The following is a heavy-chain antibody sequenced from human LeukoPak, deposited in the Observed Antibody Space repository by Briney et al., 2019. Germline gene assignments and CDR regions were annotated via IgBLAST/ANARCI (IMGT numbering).Heavy chain of an antibody. J-gene: IGHJ4*02. D-gene: IGHD2-15*01. CDR3: TSNYCSGGSCYLY. V-gene: IGHV4-34*01. CDR1: GGSFSGYY. Sequence: PSETLSLTCAVYGGSFSGYYWSWIRQPPGKGLEWIGEINHSGSTNYNPSLKSRVTISVDTSKNQFSLKLSSVTAADTAVYYCTSNYCSGGSCYLYWGQGTLVTVSS. CDR2: INHSGST.